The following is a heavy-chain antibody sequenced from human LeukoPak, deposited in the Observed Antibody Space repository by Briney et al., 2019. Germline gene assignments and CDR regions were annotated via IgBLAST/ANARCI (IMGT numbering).Heavy chain of an antibody. V-gene: IGHV1-2*02. CDR2: INPNSGGT. Sequence: ASVKVSCKASGYTFTGDYMHWVRQAPGQGLEWMGWINPNSGGTNYAQKFQGRVTMTRDTSISTAYMERSRLKSDDTAVYYCAREEGPLLWVGESPVGFDYWGQGTLVTVSS. CDR1: GYTFTGDY. D-gene: IGHD3-10*01. CDR3: AREEGPLLWVGESPVGFDY. J-gene: IGHJ4*02.